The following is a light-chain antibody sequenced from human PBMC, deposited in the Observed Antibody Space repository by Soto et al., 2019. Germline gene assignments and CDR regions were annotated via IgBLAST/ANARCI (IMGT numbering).Light chain of an antibody. CDR2: GAS. J-gene: IGKJ1*01. V-gene: IGKV3-20*01. Sequence: EIVLTQSPGTLSLSTGEAGSRXXRASQSVSNNYLACYQQKPGQAPRXLIYGASNRATGIPDRFSGSGSGTDFTLTISRLEPEDFAVYYCQQYGSSGTFGQGTKVDI. CDR1: QSVSNNY. CDR3: QQYGSSGT.